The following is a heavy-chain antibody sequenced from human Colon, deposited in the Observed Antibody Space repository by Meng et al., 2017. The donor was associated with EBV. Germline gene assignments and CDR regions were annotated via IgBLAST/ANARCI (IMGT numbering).Heavy chain of an antibody. Sequence: VHVKGSGTRLVKPSQTLSLTCPVSGGSVSSGGYYWTWIRQHPGKGLEWFGHIYYSGSTFYNPSLKRRVIISIDTSKNQFSLNLRSVTAADTAVYYCARVSSGWDYFDYWGQGTLVTVSS. CDR1: GGSVSSGGYY. V-gene: IGHV4-31*03. CDR2: IYYSGST. CDR3: ARVSSGWDYFDY. J-gene: IGHJ4*02. D-gene: IGHD6-19*01.